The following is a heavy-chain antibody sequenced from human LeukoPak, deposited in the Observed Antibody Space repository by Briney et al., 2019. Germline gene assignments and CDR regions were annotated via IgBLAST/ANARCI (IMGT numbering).Heavy chain of an antibody. CDR2: INHSGST. J-gene: IGHJ4*02. D-gene: IGHD5-12*01. Sequence: SVTLSLTCAVYGGSFSGYYWSWIRQPPGKGLEWIGEINHSGSTNYNPSLKSRVTISVDTSKNQFSLKLSSVTAADTAVYYCASGGVESGYSCDYWGQGTLVTVSS. CDR1: GGSFSGYY. V-gene: IGHV4-34*01. CDR3: ASGGVESGYSCDY.